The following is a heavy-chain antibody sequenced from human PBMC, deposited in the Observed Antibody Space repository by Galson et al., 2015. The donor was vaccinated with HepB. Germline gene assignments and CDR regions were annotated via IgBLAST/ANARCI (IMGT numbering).Heavy chain of an antibody. V-gene: IGHV3-21*01. Sequence: SLRLSCAASGFTFSSYSMNWVRQAPGKGLEWVSSISSSSSYIYCADSVKGRFTISRDNAKNSLYLQMNSLRAEDTAVYYCARDHTVWLLSYYYGMDVWGQGTTVTVSS. CDR2: ISSSSSYI. D-gene: IGHD3-22*01. CDR3: ARDHTVWLLSYYYGMDV. J-gene: IGHJ6*02. CDR1: GFTFSSYS.